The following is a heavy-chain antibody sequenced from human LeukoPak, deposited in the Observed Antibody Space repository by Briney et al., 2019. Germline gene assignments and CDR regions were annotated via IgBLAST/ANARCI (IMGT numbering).Heavy chain of an antibody. V-gene: IGHV1-2*02. CDR1: GYTFTCYY. CDR2: INPNSGGT. Sequence: ASVKVSCKASGYTFTCYYMHWVRQAPGQGLEWMGWINPNSGGTNYAQKFQGRVTMTRDTSISTAYMELSRLRSDDTAVYYCAREYPLEQLRGPPGKGCAFDIWGQGTMVTVSS. D-gene: IGHD6-13*01. CDR3: AREYPLEQLRGPPGKGCAFDI. J-gene: IGHJ3*02.